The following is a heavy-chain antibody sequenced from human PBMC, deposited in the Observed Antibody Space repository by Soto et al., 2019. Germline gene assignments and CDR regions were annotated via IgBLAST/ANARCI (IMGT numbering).Heavy chain of an antibody. CDR3: ARARYSSFNWFDP. D-gene: IGHD6-6*01. V-gene: IGHV1-2*04. CDR1: GYTFTGYY. Sequence: QVQLVQSGAEVKKPGASVKVSCKASGYTFTGYYMHWVRQAPGQGLEWMGWINPNSGGTNYAQKFQGWVTMTRDTSISTAYMELSKLRSDDTAVYYCARARYSSFNWFDPWGQGTLVTVSS. CDR2: INPNSGGT. J-gene: IGHJ5*02.